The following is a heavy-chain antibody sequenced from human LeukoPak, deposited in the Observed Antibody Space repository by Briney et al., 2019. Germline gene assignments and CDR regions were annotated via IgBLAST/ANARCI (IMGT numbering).Heavy chain of an antibody. V-gene: IGHV4-34*01. CDR3: ASSWTPGYFDY. D-gene: IGHD6-13*01. J-gene: IGHJ4*02. CDR2: INHSGST. Sequence: SETLSLTCAVYGGSFSGYYWSWIRQPPGKGLEWIGEINHSGSTNYNPSLKSRVTISVDTSKNQLSLTLNSVTAADTAVYYCASSWTPGYFDYWGQGTLVTVSS. CDR1: GGSFSGYY.